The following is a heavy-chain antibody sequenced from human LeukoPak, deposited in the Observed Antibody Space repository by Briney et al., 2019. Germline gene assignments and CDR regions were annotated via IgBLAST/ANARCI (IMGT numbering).Heavy chain of an antibody. Sequence: SVKVSCKASGGTFSSYAISWVRQAPGQGLEWMGGIIPIFGTANYARKFQGRVTITTDESTSTAYMELSSLRSEDTAVYYCARETIGYYDSSGNSAFDIWGQGTMVTVSS. CDR1: GGTFSSYA. D-gene: IGHD3-22*01. V-gene: IGHV1-69*05. J-gene: IGHJ3*02. CDR2: IIPIFGTA. CDR3: ARETIGYYDSSGNSAFDI.